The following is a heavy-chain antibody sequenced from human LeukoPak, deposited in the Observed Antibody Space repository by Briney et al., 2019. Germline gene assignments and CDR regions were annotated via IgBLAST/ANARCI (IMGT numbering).Heavy chain of an antibody. V-gene: IGHV4-31*03. D-gene: IGHD2-2*02. Sequence: SETLSLTCTVSGGSISSGGYYWSWIRQHPGKGLEWIGYIYYCGSTYYNPSLKSRVTISVDTSKNQFSLKLSSVTAADTAVYYCARGWKSCSSTSCYRAFDPWGQGTLVTVSS. CDR2: IYYCGST. J-gene: IGHJ5*02. CDR3: ARGWKSCSSTSCYRAFDP. CDR1: GGSISSGGYY.